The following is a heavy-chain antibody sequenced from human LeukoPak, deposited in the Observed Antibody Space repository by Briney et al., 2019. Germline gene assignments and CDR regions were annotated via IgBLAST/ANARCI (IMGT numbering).Heavy chain of an antibody. CDR1: GGSISRYY. CDR3: ARTVTTEDLFYFDY. V-gene: IGHV4-59*08. CDR2: TYYNGDT. D-gene: IGHD4-17*01. J-gene: IGHJ4*02. Sequence: SETLSLTCTVSGGSISRYYWTWIRQPPGKGLEWLGYTYYNGDTKYNPSLRSRVTLSLDTSKNQFSLRLSSVTAADTAVHYCARTVTTEDLFYFDYWGQGTLVTVSS.